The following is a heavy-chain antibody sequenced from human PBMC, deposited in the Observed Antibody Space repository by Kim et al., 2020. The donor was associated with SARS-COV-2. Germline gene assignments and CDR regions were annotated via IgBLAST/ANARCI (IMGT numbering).Heavy chain of an antibody. CDR3: ARARDSSYWYFDL. V-gene: IGHV1-46*01. Sequence: YAQKFRGRVPMTRDTSTSTVYMELSSLRSEDTAVYYCARARDSSYWYFDLWGRGTLVTVSS. D-gene: IGHD3-22*01. J-gene: IGHJ2*01.